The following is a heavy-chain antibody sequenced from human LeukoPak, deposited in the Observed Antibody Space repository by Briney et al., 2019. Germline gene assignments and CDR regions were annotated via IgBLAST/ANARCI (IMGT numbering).Heavy chain of an antibody. CDR3: ARVARGQQLVSLFDY. CDR1: GFTFSSYS. V-gene: IGHV3-21*01. J-gene: IGHJ4*02. Sequence: PGGSLRLSCAASGFTFSSYSMNWVRQAPGKGLEWVSSISSSSSYIYYADSVKGRFTISRDNVKNSLYLQMNSLRAEDTAVYYCARVARGQQLVSLFDYWGQGTLVTVSS. CDR2: ISSSSSYI. D-gene: IGHD6-13*01.